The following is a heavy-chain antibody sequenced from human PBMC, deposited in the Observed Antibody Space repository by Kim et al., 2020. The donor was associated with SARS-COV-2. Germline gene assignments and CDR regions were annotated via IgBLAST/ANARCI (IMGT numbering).Heavy chain of an antibody. D-gene: IGHD6-19*01. J-gene: IGHJ4*01. CDR3: ARAVRQWLVRPILYYFDY. Sequence: SETLSLTCAVYGGSFSGYYWSWIRQPPGKGLEWIGEINHSGSTNYNPSLKSRVTISVDTSKNQFSLKLSSVTAADTAVYYCARAVRQWLVRPILYYFDY. CDR2: INHSGST. V-gene: IGHV4-34*01. CDR1: GGSFSGYY.